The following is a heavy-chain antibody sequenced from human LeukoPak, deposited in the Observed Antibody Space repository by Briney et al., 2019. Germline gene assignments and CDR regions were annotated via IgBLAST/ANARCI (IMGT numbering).Heavy chain of an antibody. D-gene: IGHD2-15*01. J-gene: IGHJ4*02. CDR1: GFTFSSSA. CDR2: ISGSGGST. CDR3: ARDWEMYCSGGSCSSFDY. V-gene: IGHV3-23*01. Sequence: GGSLRLSCAASGFTFSSSAMSWVRQAPGKGLEWVSAISGSGGSTYYADSVKGRFTISRHNAKNSLYLQINSLRAEDTAVYYCARDWEMYCSGGSCSSFDYWGQGTLVTVSS.